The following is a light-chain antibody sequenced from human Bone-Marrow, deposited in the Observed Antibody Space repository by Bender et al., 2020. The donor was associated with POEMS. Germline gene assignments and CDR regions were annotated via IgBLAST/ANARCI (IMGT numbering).Light chain of an antibody. J-gene: IGLJ2*01. V-gene: IGLV4-69*02. CDR3: QTWATGIVI. CDR1: SGHINYD. CDR2: LNSDGSH. Sequence: QLVLTQSPSASASLGASVKLTCTLSSGHINYDIAWHQQQPEKGPRYLMKLNSDGSHSKGDGIPDRFSGSSSGAERYLIISSLQSEDEADYYCQTWATGIVIFGGGTKLTVL.